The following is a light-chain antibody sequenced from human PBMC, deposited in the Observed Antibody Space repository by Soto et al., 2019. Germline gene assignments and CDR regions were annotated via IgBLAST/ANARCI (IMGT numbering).Light chain of an antibody. CDR1: QTISRN. CDR2: AAS. Sequence: DIQMTQSQVSLSASVGDRVTITCRASQTISRNLNWYQQKPGKAPKLLIFAASSLQSGVPLRFSVSGSETDFTLTIISLQPEDFATYYCQQSYDTPLTFGGGTKVEIK. J-gene: IGKJ4*01. CDR3: QQSYDTPLT. V-gene: IGKV1-39*01.